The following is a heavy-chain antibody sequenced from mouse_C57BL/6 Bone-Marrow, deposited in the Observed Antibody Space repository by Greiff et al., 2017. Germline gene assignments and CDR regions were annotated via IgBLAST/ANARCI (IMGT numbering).Heavy chain of an antibody. CDR2: INYDGSST. V-gene: IGHV5-16*01. D-gene: IGHD2-5*01. CDR3: ARYSNLPWYFDV. J-gene: IGHJ1*03. CDR1: GFTFSDYY. Sequence: EVMLVASEGGLVQPGSSMKLSCTASGFTFSDYYMAWVRQVPEKGLEWVANINYDGSSTYYLDSLKSRFIISRDNAKNILYLQMSSLKSEYTATYFCARYSNLPWYFDVWGTVTTVTVSS.